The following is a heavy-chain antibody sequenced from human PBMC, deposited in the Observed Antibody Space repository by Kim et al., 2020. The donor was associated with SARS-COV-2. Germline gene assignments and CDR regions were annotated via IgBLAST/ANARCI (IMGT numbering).Heavy chain of an antibody. J-gene: IGHJ5*02. CDR2: IYYSGST. CDR3: ARNAAVRYCSSTSCYPAGGWFDP. CDR1: GGSISSYY. D-gene: IGHD2-2*01. Sequence: SETLSLTCTVSGGSISSYYWSWIRQPPGKGLEWIGYIYYSGSTNYNPSLKSRVTISVDTSKNQFSLKLSSVTAADTAVYYCARNAAVRYCSSTSCYPAGGWFDPWGQGTLVTVSS. V-gene: IGHV4-59*01.